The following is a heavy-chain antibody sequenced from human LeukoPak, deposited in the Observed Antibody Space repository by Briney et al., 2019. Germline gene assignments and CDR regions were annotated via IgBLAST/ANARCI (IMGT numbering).Heavy chain of an antibody. CDR3: ARDSGDYGDPSGAFDI. Sequence: ASVKVSCKASGYTFTSYDINWVRQATGQGLEWMGWMNPNSGNTGYAQKFQGRVTMTRDTSTSTVYMELSSLRSEDTAVYYCARDSGDYGDPSGAFDIWGQGTMVTVSS. V-gene: IGHV1-8*01. J-gene: IGHJ3*02. CDR2: MNPNSGNT. CDR1: GYTFTSYD. D-gene: IGHD4-17*01.